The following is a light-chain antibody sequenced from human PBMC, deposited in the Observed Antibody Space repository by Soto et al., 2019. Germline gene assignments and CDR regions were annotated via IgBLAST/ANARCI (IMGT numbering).Light chain of an antibody. CDR1: QTVRSA. V-gene: IGKV3-15*01. Sequence: EIVVTQPPATMSVSPGERATHSCRASQTVRSALVWYQQKPGQAPRPLIYGPSPRVPGIPARFSGSGSGTEFTLTIDSLQSEDFAVYYCQQYYTWPRSFGGGTKVEI. CDR3: QQYYTWPRS. J-gene: IGKJ4*01. CDR2: GPS.